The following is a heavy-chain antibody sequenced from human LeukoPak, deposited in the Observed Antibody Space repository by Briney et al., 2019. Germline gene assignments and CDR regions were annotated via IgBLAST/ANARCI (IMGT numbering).Heavy chain of an antibody. CDR2: ISAYNGNT. CDR3: AAVSVRPYYYYGMDV. V-gene: IGHV1-18*01. J-gene: IGHJ6*02. CDR1: GYTFTSYG. D-gene: IGHD2/OR15-2a*01. Sequence: ASVKVSCKASGYTFTSYGISWVRQASGQGLEWMGWISAYNGNTNYAQKLQGRVTMTTDTSTSTAYMELRSLRSDDTAVYYCAAVSVRPYYYYGMDVWGQGTTVTVSS.